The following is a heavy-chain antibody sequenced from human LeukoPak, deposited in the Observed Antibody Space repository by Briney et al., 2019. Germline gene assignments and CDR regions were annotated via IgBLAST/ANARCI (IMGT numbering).Heavy chain of an antibody. CDR3: AKASPGGYSGTPFDY. V-gene: IGHV1-46*01. D-gene: IGHD1-26*01. J-gene: IGHJ4*02. Sequence: ASVKVSCKASGYTFTSYYMHWVRQAPGQGLEWMGIINPSGGSTSYAQKFQGRVTMTRDMSTSTVYMELSSLRSEDTAVYYCAKASPGGYSGTPFDYWGQGTLVTVSS. CDR1: GYTFTSYY. CDR2: INPSGGST.